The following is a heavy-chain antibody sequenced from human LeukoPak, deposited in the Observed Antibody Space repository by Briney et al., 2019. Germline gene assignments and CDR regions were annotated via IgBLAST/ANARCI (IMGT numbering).Heavy chain of an antibody. CDR2: IYYSGST. CDR3: ARGITDSIWYLDY. J-gene: IGHJ4*02. V-gene: IGHV4-59*01. D-gene: IGHD3-22*01. CDR1: GGHISTYC. Sequence: SETLSLTRTVSGGHISTYCWSWIRQAPGKGLEWIGYIYYSGSTKYNPSLKSRVIISVDTSKNQFSLKLSSVTAADTAVYFCARGITDSIWYLDYWGQGTLVTVSS.